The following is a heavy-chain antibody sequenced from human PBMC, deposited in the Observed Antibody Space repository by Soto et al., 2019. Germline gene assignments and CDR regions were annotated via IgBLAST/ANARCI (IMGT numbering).Heavy chain of an antibody. V-gene: IGHV4-31*03. CDR2: IYYSGST. CDR3: ARGQGGNWYFDL. J-gene: IGHJ2*01. CDR1: GGSISSGGYY. Sequence: QVQLQESGPGLVKPSQTLSLTCTVSGGSISSGGYYWSWIRQHPGKGLEWIGYIYYSGSTYYNPSLKGRVTISVDPSKNQFSLKLSSVTAADTAVYYCARGQGGNWYFDLWGRGTLVTVSS. D-gene: IGHD3-16*01.